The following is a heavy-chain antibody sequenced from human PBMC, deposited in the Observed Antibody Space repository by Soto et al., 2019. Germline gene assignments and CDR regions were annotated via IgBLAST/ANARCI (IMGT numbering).Heavy chain of an antibody. Sequence: GGSLRLSCAASGFTFDDYTMHWVRQAPGKGLEWVSLISWDGGSTYYADSVKGRFTISRDNSKNSLYLQMNSLRTEDTALYYCAKAPYSSGWYPYYYGMDVWGQGTTVTVSS. D-gene: IGHD6-19*01. CDR1: GFTFDDYT. CDR2: ISWDGGST. J-gene: IGHJ6*02. V-gene: IGHV3-43*01. CDR3: AKAPYSSGWYPYYYGMDV.